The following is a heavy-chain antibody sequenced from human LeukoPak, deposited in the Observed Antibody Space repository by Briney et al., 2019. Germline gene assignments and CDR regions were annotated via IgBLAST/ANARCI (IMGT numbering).Heavy chain of an antibody. CDR3: ARDVGYCSHRFCWFDP. CDR1: GFTFTMYY. D-gene: IGHD2-15*01. CDR2: IIPILGIA. V-gene: IGHV1-69*04. J-gene: IGHJ5*02. Sequence: GASVKVSCKASGFTFTMYYFHWVRQAPGQGLEWMGRIIPILGIANYAQKFQGRVTITADKSTSTAYMELSSLRSEDTAVYYCARDVGYCSHRFCWFDPWGQGTLVTVSS.